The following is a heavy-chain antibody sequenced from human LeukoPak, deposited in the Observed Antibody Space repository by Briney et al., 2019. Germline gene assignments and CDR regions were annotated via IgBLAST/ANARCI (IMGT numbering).Heavy chain of an antibody. Sequence: SETLSLTCTVSGVSISSYYWSWVRQPPGKGLEWIGYIYSSGNTNYNPSLESRATISVATAKNQFSLKLNSVTAADTAIYYCARQTNWFDTWGQGTPVTVS. CDR2: IYSSGNT. CDR1: GVSISSYY. V-gene: IGHV4-59*08. CDR3: ARQTNWFDT. J-gene: IGHJ5*02.